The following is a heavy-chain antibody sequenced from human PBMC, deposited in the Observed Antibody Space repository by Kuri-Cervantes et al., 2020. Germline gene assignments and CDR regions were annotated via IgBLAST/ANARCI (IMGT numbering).Heavy chain of an antibody. CDR1: GFTFSTYG. CDR3: AKDKAERWELLSGPFDY. Sequence: GESLKISCAASGFTFSTYGMYWVRQAPGKGLEWVAVISYDGSNKYYADSVKGRFTISRDNSKNTLYLQMNSLRAEDTAVYYCAKDKAERWELLSGPFDYWGQGTLVTVSS. D-gene: IGHD1-26*01. V-gene: IGHV3-30*18. CDR2: ISYDGSNK. J-gene: IGHJ4*02.